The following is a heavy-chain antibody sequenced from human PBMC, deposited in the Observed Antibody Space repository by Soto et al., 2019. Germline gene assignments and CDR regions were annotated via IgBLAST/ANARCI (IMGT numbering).Heavy chain of an antibody. V-gene: IGHV4-31*02. J-gene: IGHJ5*02. CDR1: GGSISSGGVYF. Sequence: QVQLQXSXPXXXXPXXXXXLTXTXSGGSISSGGVYFWSWIRQHPGKGLEWIGYINHYGTTYYNPSLRSRVTISVDTSKNQFSLKLDSVTAADTALYYCARDSYGSNWFDPWGQGALVTVSS. CDR2: INHYGTT. D-gene: IGHD4-17*01. CDR3: ARDSYGSNWFDP.